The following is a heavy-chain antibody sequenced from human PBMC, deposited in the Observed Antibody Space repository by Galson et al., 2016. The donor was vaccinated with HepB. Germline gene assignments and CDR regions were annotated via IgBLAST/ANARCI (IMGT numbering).Heavy chain of an antibody. CDR1: GFTFSNYP. V-gene: IGHV3-21*01. CDR2: ISSSSSYI. J-gene: IGHJ4*02. D-gene: IGHD3-16*01. CDR3: ARDPQARGRCDY. Sequence: SLRLSCAASGFTFSNYPINWVRQAPGKGLEWVSAISSSSSYIYYADSVRGRFTISRDNAKNSLYLQMNSLRAEDTAVYYCARDPQARGRCDYWGQGTLVTVSS.